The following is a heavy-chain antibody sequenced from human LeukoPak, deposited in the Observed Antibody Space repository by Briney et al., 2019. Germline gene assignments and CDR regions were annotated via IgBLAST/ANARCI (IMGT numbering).Heavy chain of an antibody. J-gene: IGHJ4*02. V-gene: IGHV3-15*07. Sequence: GGSLRLSCAASGFTFNKAWMNWVRQAPGKGLEWVGLIESKTEGGATKYAAPVKGRFTFSRDDSKNSLYLQMNSLKTEDTAVYYCTRVRLGATTRYFDYWGQGTLVTVSS. CDR2: IESKTEGGAT. D-gene: IGHD1-26*01. CDR1: GFTFNKAW. CDR3: TRVRLGATTRYFDY.